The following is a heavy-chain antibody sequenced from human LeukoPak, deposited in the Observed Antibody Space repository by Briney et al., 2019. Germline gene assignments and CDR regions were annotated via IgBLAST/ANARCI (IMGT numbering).Heavy chain of an antibody. Sequence: ASVKVSCKASGYTFTSYGISWVRQAPGQGLEWMGWISAYNGNTNYAQKLQGRVTMTTDTSTSTAYMELRSLRSDDTAVYYCARDYYDSSGYFGTIDYWGQGTLVTVSS. CDR1: GYTFTSYG. CDR2: ISAYNGNT. CDR3: ARDYYDSSGYFGTIDY. D-gene: IGHD3-22*01. V-gene: IGHV1-18*01. J-gene: IGHJ4*02.